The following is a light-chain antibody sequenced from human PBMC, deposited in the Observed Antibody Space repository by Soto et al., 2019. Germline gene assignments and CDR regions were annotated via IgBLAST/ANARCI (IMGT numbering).Light chain of an antibody. CDR1: SSDVGGYNY. CDR2: EVS. CDR3: NSYTSKSTGV. J-gene: IGLJ1*01. Sequence: QSALTQPASVSGSPGQSITISCTGTSSDVGGYNYVSWYQQHPGKAPKLIIYEVSNRTSGVSKRFSGSKSGNTASLTISGLQAEDEADYYCNSYTSKSTGVFGTGTKVTVL. V-gene: IGLV2-14*01.